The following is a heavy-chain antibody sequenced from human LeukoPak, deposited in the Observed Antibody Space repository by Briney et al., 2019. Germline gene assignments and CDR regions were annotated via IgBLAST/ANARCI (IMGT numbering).Heavy chain of an antibody. CDR2: INTNTGNP. J-gene: IGHJ4*02. V-gene: IGHV7-4-1*02. CDR3: ARKIAAADL. CDR1: GYIFTSYY. D-gene: IGHD6-13*01. Sequence: GGSLRLSCAASGYIFTSYYMHWVRQAPGQGLEWMGWINTNTGNPTYAQGFTGHFVFSLDTSVSTAYLQISSLKAEDTAVYYCARKIAAADLWGQGTLVTVSS.